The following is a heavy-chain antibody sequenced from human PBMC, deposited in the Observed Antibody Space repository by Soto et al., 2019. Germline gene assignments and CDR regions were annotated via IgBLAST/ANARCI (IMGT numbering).Heavy chain of an antibody. CDR2: INAGNGNT. CDR1: GYTFTSYA. D-gene: IGHD3-22*01. V-gene: IGHV1-3*01. CDR3: ARNLYYYNSSGYYDY. J-gene: IGHJ4*02. Sequence: GASVKVSCKASGYTFTSYAMHWVRQAPGQRPEWMGWINAGNGNTKYSQKFQGRVTITRDTSASTAYMELSSLRYYDPAVYYCARNLYYYNSSGYYDYWGQGTLVTVCS.